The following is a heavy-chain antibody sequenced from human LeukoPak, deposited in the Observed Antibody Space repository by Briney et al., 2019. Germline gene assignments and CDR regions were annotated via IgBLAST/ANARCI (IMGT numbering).Heavy chain of an antibody. J-gene: IGHJ3*02. CDR3: ARDRWSSSSSEGTFDI. Sequence: ASVKVSCKASGYIFSNYGISWVRQAPGQGLEWMGWISVYNGNTVYAQNLRDRVTMTTDTSTSTGYMELRSLRSDDTAVYYCARDRWSSSSSEGTFDIWGQGTMVIVSS. V-gene: IGHV1-18*01. CDR2: ISVYNGNT. D-gene: IGHD6-6*01. CDR1: GYIFSNYG.